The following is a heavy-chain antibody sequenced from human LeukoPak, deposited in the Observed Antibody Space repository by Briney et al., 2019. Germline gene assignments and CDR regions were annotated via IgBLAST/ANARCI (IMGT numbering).Heavy chain of an antibody. V-gene: IGHV4-59*01. CDR2: IYYSVIT. J-gene: IGHJ6*03. CDR3: ARDVADCSSTSCYSHYYYMDG. Sequence: PSETLSLTPALSGGSLSSDYWSSIREPPGKGLWWSGYIYYSVITNYNPSPKSRAPMSLDTSKNQCSLKLSSVTAADTAVYYCARDVADCSSTSCYSHYYYMDGWGKGTTVTVS. D-gene: IGHD2-2*01. CDR1: GGSLSSDY.